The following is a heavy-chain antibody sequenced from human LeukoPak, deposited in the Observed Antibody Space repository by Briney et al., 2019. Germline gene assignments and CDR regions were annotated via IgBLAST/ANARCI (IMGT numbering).Heavy chain of an antibody. Sequence: GGSLRLSCTASGFTFSYGWMYWVRQAPRKGLEWVSYISTGSSTTYYADSVKGRFTISRDNVENSLYLQMNSPRDEDTAVYYCARVAAGYSVNYFDYWGQGTLVTVSS. CDR2: ISTGSSTT. J-gene: IGHJ4*02. CDR1: GFTFSYGW. CDR3: ARVAAGYSVNYFDY. V-gene: IGHV3-48*02. D-gene: IGHD4-23*01.